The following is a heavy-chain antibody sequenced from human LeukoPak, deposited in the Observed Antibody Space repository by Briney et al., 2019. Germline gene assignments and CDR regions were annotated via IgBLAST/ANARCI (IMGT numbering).Heavy chain of an antibody. Sequence: GRSLRLSCAASGFTFDDYAMHWVRQAPGKGLEWVSGISWNSGSIGYADSVKGRFTISRDNAKNSLYLQMNSLRAEDMALYYCAARSNRGYSSSWYYFDYWGQGTLVTVSS. V-gene: IGHV3-9*03. CDR3: AARSNRGYSSSWYYFDY. CDR2: ISWNSGSI. CDR1: GFTFDDYA. D-gene: IGHD6-13*01. J-gene: IGHJ4*02.